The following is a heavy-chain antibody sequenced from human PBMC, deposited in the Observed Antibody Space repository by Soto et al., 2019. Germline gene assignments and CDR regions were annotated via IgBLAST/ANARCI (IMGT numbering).Heavy chain of an antibody. J-gene: IGHJ5*02. Sequence: ASLKVSCKASGYTFTSYDINWVRQATGQGLEWMGWMNPNSGNTGYAQKFQGRVTMTRNTSISTAYMELSSLRSEDTAVYYCARDSSSSDWFDPWGQGTLVTVPQ. CDR3: ARDSSSSDWFDP. D-gene: IGHD6-6*01. CDR1: GYTFTSYD. CDR2: MNPNSGNT. V-gene: IGHV1-8*01.